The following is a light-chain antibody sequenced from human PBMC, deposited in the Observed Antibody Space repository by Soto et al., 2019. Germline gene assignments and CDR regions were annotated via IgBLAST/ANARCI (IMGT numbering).Light chain of an antibody. CDR3: QSYDSSLSGYV. Sequence: QSMLTQPPSMSVAPGQMITISCTGSSSNIGAGYDVHWYQQLPGTAPKLLIYGNSNRPSGVPDRFSGSKSGTSASLAITGLQAEDEADYYCQSYDSSLSGYVFGTGTKVTVL. CDR2: GNS. CDR1: SSNIGAGYD. V-gene: IGLV1-40*01. J-gene: IGLJ1*01.